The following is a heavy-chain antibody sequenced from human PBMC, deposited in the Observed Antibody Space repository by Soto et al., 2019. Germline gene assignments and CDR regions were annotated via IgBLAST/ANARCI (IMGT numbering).Heavy chain of an antibody. Sequence: RGESLKISCKGSGYSFTSYWIGWVRQMPGKGLEWMGIIYPGDSDTRYSPSFQGQVTISADKSISTAYLQWSSLKASDTAMYYCARSLYGKFPRNYYGSGSPFNLDYWGQGTLVTVSS. CDR2: IYPGDSDT. V-gene: IGHV5-51*01. D-gene: IGHD3-10*01. CDR1: GYSFTSYW. J-gene: IGHJ4*02. CDR3: ARSLYGKFPRNYYGSGSPFNLDY.